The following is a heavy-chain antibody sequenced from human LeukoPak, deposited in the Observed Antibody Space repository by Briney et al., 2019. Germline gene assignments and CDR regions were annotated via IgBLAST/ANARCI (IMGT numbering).Heavy chain of an antibody. Sequence: ASVKVSCKASGYTFTSYDINWVRQATGQGLEWMGWMNPNSGNTGYAQKFQGRVTMTRDTSISTAYMELSRLRSDDTAVYYCATGIAAAGTRHNWFDPWGQGTLVTVSS. D-gene: IGHD6-13*01. CDR3: ATGIAAAGTRHNWFDP. V-gene: IGHV1-8*01. CDR2: MNPNSGNT. J-gene: IGHJ5*02. CDR1: GYTFTSYD.